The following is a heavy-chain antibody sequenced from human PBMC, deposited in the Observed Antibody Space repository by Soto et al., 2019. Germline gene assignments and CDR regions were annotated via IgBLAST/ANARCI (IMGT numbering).Heavy chain of an antibody. D-gene: IGHD3-3*01. V-gene: IGHV1-18*01. CDR1: GYTFTSYG. Sequence: ASVKVSSKASGYTFTSYGISSVRQAPGQGLEWMGWISAYNGNTNYAQKLQGRVTMTTDTSTSTAYMELRSLRSDDTAVYYCARLALGWLNDAFDIWGQGTMVTVSS. J-gene: IGHJ3*02. CDR3: ARLALGWLNDAFDI. CDR2: ISAYNGNT.